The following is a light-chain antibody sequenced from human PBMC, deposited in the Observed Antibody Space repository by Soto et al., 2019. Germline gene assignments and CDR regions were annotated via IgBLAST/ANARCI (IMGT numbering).Light chain of an antibody. J-gene: IGLJ2*01. CDR1: SSDVGGYNY. Sequence: QSALTQPASVSGSPGQSITISCSGTSSDVGGYNYVSWYQQHPGKAPKLMIYDVSNRPSGVSNRFSGSKSGNTASLTIAGLQAEEEADYYCSLYTSSSTRVLGGGTKLTVL. CDR2: DVS. V-gene: IGLV2-14*01. CDR3: SLYTSSSTRV.